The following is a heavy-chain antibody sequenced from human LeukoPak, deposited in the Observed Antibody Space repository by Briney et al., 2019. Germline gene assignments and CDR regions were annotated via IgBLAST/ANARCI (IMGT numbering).Heavy chain of an antibody. CDR3: AKVIREMDMSHDY. D-gene: IGHD2-2*03. CDR2: ISGSGGST. CDR1: GFTFSSYA. J-gene: IGHJ4*02. Sequence: GGSLRLSCAASGFTFSSYAMGWVCQAPGKGLEWVSLISGSGGSTYYADSVKGRFTVSRDNSKNTLYLQMNSLRVEDTAVYYCAKVIREMDMSHDYWGQGALVTVSS. V-gene: IGHV3-23*01.